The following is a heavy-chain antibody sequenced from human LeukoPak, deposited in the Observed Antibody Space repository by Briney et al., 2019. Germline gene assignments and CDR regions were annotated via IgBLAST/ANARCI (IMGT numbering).Heavy chain of an antibody. CDR2: ISGGGSYI. J-gene: IGHJ5*02. V-gene: IGHV3-21*01. Sequence: PGGSLRLSCAASGFTFSTYSMNWVRQAPEKGLEWVSFISGGGSYIYYAESVKGRFTISRDNAKNSLYLQMKSLRAEDTAIYYCARDRVASGRFGEVASWGQGTLVTVSS. D-gene: IGHD3-10*01. CDR3: ARDRVASGRFGEVAS. CDR1: GFTFSTYS.